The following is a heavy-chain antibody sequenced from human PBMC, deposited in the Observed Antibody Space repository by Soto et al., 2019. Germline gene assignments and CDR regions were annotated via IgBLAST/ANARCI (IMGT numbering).Heavy chain of an antibody. CDR2: IKQDGSEK. CDR3: ARAHESTRDAFDI. J-gene: IGHJ3*02. V-gene: IGHV3-7*01. Sequence: GGSLRLSCAASGFTFSSYWMSWVRQAPGKGLEWVANIKQDGSEKYYVDSVKGRFTISRDNAKNSLYLQMNSLRAEDTAVCYCARAHESTRDAFDIWGQGTMVTVSS. CDR1: GFTFSSYW.